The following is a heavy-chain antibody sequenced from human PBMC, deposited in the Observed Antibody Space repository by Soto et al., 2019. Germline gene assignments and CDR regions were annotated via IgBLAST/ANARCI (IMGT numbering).Heavy chain of an antibody. CDR1: GGTFSSYA. CDR3: ARTKASIASRPDYYYGIDV. CDR2: FIAIFGTA. Sequence: QVQLVQSGAEVKKPGSSVKVSCKASGGTFSSYAISWVRQAPGQGLEWMGGFIAIFGTANYAQKFQGRVTITEDESTSTAYMELSSLGSEDTAVYYCARTKASIASRPDYYYGIDVWGQGTTVTVSS. J-gene: IGHJ6*02. D-gene: IGHD6-6*01. V-gene: IGHV1-69*01.